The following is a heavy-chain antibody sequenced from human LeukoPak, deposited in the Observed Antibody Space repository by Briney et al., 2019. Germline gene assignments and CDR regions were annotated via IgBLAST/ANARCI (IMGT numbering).Heavy chain of an antibody. V-gene: IGHV4-59*11. CDR1: GGSISSHY. D-gene: IGHD2-15*01. CDR3: GRDALVGYFSYYYMDV. CDR2: ISNSGST. J-gene: IGHJ6*03. Sequence: SETLSLTRTVSGGSISSHYWTWIRQSPVKGLEWIGDISNSGSTSYNPSLKSRVTISIDTSKNQFSLKLSSVTAADTAVYYCGRDALVGYFSYYYMDVWAKGPRSPSP.